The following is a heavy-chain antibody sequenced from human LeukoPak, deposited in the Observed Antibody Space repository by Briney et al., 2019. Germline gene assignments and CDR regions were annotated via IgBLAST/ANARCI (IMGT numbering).Heavy chain of an antibody. CDR3: ARDGAGFDGSGSYFDY. CDR1: GGSISSVGYY. D-gene: IGHD3-10*01. V-gene: IGHV4-31*03. J-gene: IGHJ4*02. Sequence: PSETLSLTCTVSGGSISSVGYYWSWIRQHPGKGLEWVGFVYYSGITDYNPSLKSRLTISVDTSKNQFFLKLSSVTAADTAVYYCARDGAGFDGSGSYFDYWGQGTLVRVSS. CDR2: VYYSGIT.